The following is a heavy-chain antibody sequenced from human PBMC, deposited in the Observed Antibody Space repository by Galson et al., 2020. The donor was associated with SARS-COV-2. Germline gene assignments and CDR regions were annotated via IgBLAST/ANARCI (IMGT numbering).Heavy chain of an antibody. V-gene: IGHV1-2*02. CDR3: ARDRPWQYSDGNNY. Sequence: ASVTVSCLTSGYTFTGYYIHWVRPAPGQGFQWLGCVNPNSGDTLYAQNFQGRVSMTRDTPINTAYMAIGSLRSDETAVYYCARDRPWQYSDGNNYWGQGTLVSVSS. CDR2: VNPNSGDT. CDR1: GYTFTGYY. J-gene: IGHJ1*01. D-gene: IGHD2-21*01.